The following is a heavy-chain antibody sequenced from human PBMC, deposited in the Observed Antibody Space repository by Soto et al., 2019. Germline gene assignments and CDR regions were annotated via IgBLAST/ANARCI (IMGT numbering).Heavy chain of an antibody. CDR2: INHSGNT. J-gene: IGHJ5*02. CDR3: ARGRGEFDA. Sequence: NPSETLSLTCAVYGASLSDNYCNWLRQPPGKGLEWIGEINHSGNTNYNPSLRSRVTISIDTSKNQLSLNLRSVSAADTAVYYCARGRGEFDAWGKGTPVTVS. CDR1: GASLSDNY. V-gene: IGHV4-34*01. D-gene: IGHD2-21*01.